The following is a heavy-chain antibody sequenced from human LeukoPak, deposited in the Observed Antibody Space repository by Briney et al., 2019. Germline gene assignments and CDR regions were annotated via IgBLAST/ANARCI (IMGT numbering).Heavy chain of an antibody. D-gene: IGHD4-17*01. CDR2: IIPILGIA. V-gene: IGHV1-69*04. CDR3: ARDRDGDYAEDYYYGMDV. Sequence: ASVKVSCKASGGTFSSYAISWVRQAPGQGLEWMGRIIPILGIANYAQKFQGRVTITADKSTGTAYMELSSLRSEDTAVYYCARDRDGDYAEDYYYGMDVWGQGTTVTVSS. J-gene: IGHJ6*02. CDR1: GGTFSSYA.